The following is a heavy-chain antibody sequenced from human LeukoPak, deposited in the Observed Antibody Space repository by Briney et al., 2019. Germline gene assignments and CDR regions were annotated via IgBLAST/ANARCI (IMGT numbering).Heavy chain of an antibody. J-gene: IGHJ6*03. CDR1: GGSFSGYY. D-gene: IGHD6-13*01. CDR3: ARDHSSSWRYYYYYYMDV. Sequence: SETLSLTCAVYGGSFSGYYWSWIRQPAGKGLEWIGRIYTSGSTNYNPSLKSRVTISVDTSKNQFSLKLSSVTAADTAVYYCARDHSSSWRYYYYYYMDVWGKGTTVTISS. V-gene: IGHV4-4*07. CDR2: IYTSGST.